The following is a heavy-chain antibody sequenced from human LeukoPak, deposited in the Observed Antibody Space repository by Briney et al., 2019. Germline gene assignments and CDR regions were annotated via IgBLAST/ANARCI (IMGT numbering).Heavy chain of an antibody. CDR1: GGTFSSYA. V-gene: IGHV1-69*01. CDR3: ARDSEVRRNLWHY. D-gene: IGHD3-10*01. CDR2: IIPIFGTA. J-gene: IGHJ4*02. Sequence: SVKVSCKASGGTFSSYAISWARQAPGQGLEWMGGIIPIFGTANYAQKFQGRVTITADESTSTVYMELSSLRSEDTAVYYCARDSEVRRNLWHYWGQGTLVTVSS.